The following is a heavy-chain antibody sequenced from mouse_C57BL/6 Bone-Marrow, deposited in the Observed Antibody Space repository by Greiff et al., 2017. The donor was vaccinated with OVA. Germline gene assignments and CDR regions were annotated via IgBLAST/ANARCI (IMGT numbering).Heavy chain of an antibody. V-gene: IGHV1-81*01. CDR3: AREFYDGYYGAY. Sequence: QVQLKESGAELARPGASVKLSCKASGYTFTSYGISWVKQRTGQGLEWIGEIYPRSGNTYYNEKFKGKATLTADKSSSTAYMELRSLTSEDSAVYFCAREFYDGYYGAYWGQGTLVTVSA. J-gene: IGHJ3*01. CDR2: IYPRSGNT. CDR1: GYTFTSYG. D-gene: IGHD2-3*01.